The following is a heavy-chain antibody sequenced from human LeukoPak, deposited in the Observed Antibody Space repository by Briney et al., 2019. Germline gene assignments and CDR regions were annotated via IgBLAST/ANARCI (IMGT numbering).Heavy chain of an antibody. Sequence: GASVKVSCKASGYTFTSYGISWVRRAPGQGLEWMGWISANNGNTNYAQKLQGRVTMTTDTSTGTAYMELRSLRSDDTAVYYCARLIGGIQLWYPFDYWGQGTLVTVSS. J-gene: IGHJ4*02. CDR1: GYTFTSYG. CDR2: ISANNGNT. V-gene: IGHV1-18*01. CDR3: ARLIGGIQLWYPFDY. D-gene: IGHD5-18*01.